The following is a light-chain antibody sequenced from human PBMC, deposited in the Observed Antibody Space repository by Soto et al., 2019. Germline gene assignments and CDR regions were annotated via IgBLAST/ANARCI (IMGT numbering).Light chain of an antibody. CDR2: KAS. V-gene: IGKV1-5*03. J-gene: IGKJ3*01. CDR1: QSISSW. Sequence: DIQMTQSPSTLSASVGDRVTITCRASQSISSWLAWYQQKPGKAPKLLIYKASSLESGVPSRFSGSGSGTEFTLTISSLQPDDFATYDCQQYNSYSFAFGPGTKVDIK. CDR3: QQYNSYSFA.